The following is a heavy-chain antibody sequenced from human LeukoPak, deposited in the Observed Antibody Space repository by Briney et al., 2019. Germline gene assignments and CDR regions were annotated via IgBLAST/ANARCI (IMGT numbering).Heavy chain of an antibody. D-gene: IGHD1-26*01. CDR3: ARVTPVGATTADY. CDR2: ISAYNGNT. J-gene: IGHJ4*02. CDR1: GYTFTSYG. V-gene: IGHV1-18*01. Sequence: ASVKVSCKASGYTFTSYGISWVRQAPGQGLEWMGWISAYNGNTNYAQKLQGRVTMTTDTSTSTACMELRSLRSDDTAVYYCARVTPVGATTADYWGQGTLVTVSS.